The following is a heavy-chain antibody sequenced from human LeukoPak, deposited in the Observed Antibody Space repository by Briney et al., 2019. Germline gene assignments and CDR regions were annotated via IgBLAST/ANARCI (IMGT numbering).Heavy chain of an antibody. Sequence: QTGGSLRLSCAASVFTFSNVWMNWVRQAPGKGLEWVAVISNDGSNKHYGDSVKGRFTISRDNSKNTLYLQMDSLRGEDTAVYYCAKDPYRVIVATGNYLDPWGQGTLVTVSS. CDR1: VFTFSNVW. CDR3: AKDPYRVIVATGNYLDP. J-gene: IGHJ5*02. CDR2: ISNDGSNK. D-gene: IGHD2-21*01. V-gene: IGHV3-30*18.